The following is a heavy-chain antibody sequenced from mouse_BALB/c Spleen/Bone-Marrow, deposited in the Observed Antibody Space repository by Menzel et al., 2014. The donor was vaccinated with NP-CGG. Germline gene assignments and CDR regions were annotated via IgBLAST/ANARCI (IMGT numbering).Heavy chain of an antibody. CDR3: TRGGNWDDFDY. CDR2: ISSGSSTI. CDR1: GFTFSSFG. Sequence: EVQRVESGGGLVQPGGSRKLSCAASGFTFSSFGMHWVRQAPEKGLEWVAYISSGSSTIFYADTVKGRFTVSRDNPKNTLFLQMTSLRSEDTAMYYRTRGGNWDDFDYWGQGTTLTVSS. J-gene: IGHJ2*01. D-gene: IGHD4-1*01. V-gene: IGHV5-17*02.